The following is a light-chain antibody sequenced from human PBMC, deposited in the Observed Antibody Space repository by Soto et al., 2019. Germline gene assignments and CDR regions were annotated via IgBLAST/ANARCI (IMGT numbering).Light chain of an antibody. CDR2: SND. V-gene: IGLV1-44*01. CDR1: TSNIGSNA. CDR3: AAWDDSLKGWV. J-gene: IGLJ3*02. Sequence: QPVLTQPPSASGTPGQSVTISCSGSTSNIGSNAVNWYQHLPGTAPKLLLYSNDRRPSGVPDRFSASKSGTSASLGISGPQSDDEAGYYCAAWDDSLKGWVFGGGTQLTVL.